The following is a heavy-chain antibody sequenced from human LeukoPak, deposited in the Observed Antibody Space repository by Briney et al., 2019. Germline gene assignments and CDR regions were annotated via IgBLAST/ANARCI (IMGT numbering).Heavy chain of an antibody. D-gene: IGHD5-24*01. CDR3: AKGRFADGYNL. CDR1: GFTFSTYV. Sequence: GGSLRLSCTASGFTFSTYVMTWVRQAPGKGLEWVSAIGGGDSTYYADSVKGRFTISRDNSKNALYLQMDSLRADDTAVYYCAKGRFADGYNLWGQGTLVTVSS. J-gene: IGHJ4*02. V-gene: IGHV3-23*01. CDR2: IGGGDST.